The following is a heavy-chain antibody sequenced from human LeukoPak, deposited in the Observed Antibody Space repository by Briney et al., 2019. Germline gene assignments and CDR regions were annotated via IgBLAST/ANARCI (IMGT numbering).Heavy chain of an antibody. V-gene: IGHV4-61*01. CDR3: ARDSGLVYDYVWGSYRYNWFDP. J-gene: IGHJ5*02. Sequence: SETLSLTCTVSGGSVSSGSYYWSWIRQPPGKGLEWIGYIYYSGSTNYNPSLKSRVTISVDTSKNQFSLKLSSVTAADTAVYYCARDSGLVYDYVWGSYRYNWFDPWGQGTLVTVSS. CDR2: IYYSGST. CDR1: GGSVSSGSYY. D-gene: IGHD3-16*02.